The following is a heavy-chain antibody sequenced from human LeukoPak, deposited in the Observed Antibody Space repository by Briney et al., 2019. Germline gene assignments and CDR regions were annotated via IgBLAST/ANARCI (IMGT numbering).Heavy chain of an antibody. CDR1: GFTFDDYG. D-gene: IGHD6-13*01. CDR2: INWNGGST. Sequence: GGSLRLSCAASGFTFDDYGMSWVRQAPGKGLEWVSGINWNGGSTGYADSVKGRFTISRDNAKNSLYLQMNSLRAEDTAVYYCARDARQQLVERFDYWGQGTLVTVSS. CDR3: ARDARQQLVERFDY. J-gene: IGHJ4*02. V-gene: IGHV3-20*04.